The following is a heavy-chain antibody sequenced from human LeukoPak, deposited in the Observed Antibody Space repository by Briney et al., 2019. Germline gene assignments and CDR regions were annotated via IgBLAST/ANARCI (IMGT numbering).Heavy chain of an antibody. CDR2: IYPSGST. D-gene: IGHD1-7*01. CDR3: ARDRASNYADS. J-gene: IGHJ4*02. CDR1: GGSISSGTYY. Sequence: SETLSLTCTVSGGSISSGTYYWSWIRQPAGKELEWLGRIYPSGSTNYNPSLKSRITISVDTSKNQFSLKLSSVTAADTAVYYCARDRASNYADSWGQGTLVTVSS. V-gene: IGHV4-61*02.